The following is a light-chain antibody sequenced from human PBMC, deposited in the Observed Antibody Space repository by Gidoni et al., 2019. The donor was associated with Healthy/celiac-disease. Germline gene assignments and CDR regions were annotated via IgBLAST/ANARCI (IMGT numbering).Light chain of an antibody. CDR2: AAS. V-gene: IGKV1-39*01. J-gene: IGKJ5*01. CDR1: QSISSY. Sequence: DIQMTQSPSSLSASVGDRVTITCRASQSISSYLNWYQQKPGKAPKLLIYAASSLQSGVPSRFSGSGSGTDFTLTISRLQPEDFAPYYCQQSYSTPSITFGQGTRLEIK. CDR3: QQSYSTPSIT.